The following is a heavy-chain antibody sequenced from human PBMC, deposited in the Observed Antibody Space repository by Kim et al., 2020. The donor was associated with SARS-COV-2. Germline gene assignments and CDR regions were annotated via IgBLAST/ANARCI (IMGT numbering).Heavy chain of an antibody. CDR2: IRSKAYGGTT. CDR1: GFTFGDYA. CDR3: TRDLGHSSWRSYYYYGMDV. Sequence: GGSLRLSCTASGFTFGDYAMSWFRQAPGKGLEWVGFIRSKAYGGTTEYAASVKGRFTISRDDSKSIAYLQMNSLKTEDTAVYYCTRDLGHSSWRSYYYYGMDVWGQGTTVTVSS. J-gene: IGHJ6*02. V-gene: IGHV3-49*03. D-gene: IGHD6-13*01.